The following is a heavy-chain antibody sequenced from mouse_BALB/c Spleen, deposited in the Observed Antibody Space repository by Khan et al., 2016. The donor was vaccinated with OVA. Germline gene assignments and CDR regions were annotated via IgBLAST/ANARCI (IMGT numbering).Heavy chain of an antibody. CDR1: GYSITSAYA. CDR2: ISYGGNT. CDR3: ARKNYCDYAMGY. D-gene: IGHD1-1*01. V-gene: IGHV3-2*02. J-gene: IGHJ4*01. Sequence: EVQLVESGPGLVKPSQSLSLTCTVTGYSITSAYAWDWIRQFPGNKLEWMGYISYGGNTSYNPSLKSRISITRDTSTNPSFLPFNSVTTEDTATYYGARKNYCDYAMGYWGQGTTVTVSS.